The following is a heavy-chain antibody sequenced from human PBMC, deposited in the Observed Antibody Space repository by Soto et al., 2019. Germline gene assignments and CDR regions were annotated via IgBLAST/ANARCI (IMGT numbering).Heavy chain of an antibody. CDR1: GGSFSGYY. Sequence: QVQLQQWGAGLLKPSETLSLTCAVYGGSFSGYYWSWIRQPPGKGLEWIGEINHSGSTNYNPSLTGPVTISLDTSMNQFSLTLSSVPAADTAVYDCASGRIARLPPHSSYYYGMDVWGQGTTVTVSS. J-gene: IGHJ6*02. D-gene: IGHD2-15*01. CDR3: ASGRIARLPPHSSYYYGMDV. V-gene: IGHV4-34*01. CDR2: INHSGST.